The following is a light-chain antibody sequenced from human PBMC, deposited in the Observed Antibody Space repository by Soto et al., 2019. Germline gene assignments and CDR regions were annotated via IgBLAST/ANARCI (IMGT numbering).Light chain of an antibody. Sequence: DIVMTQSPDSLAVSLGERATINCKSSQSVLYSSNNKNYLAWYQQKPGQPPKLLIYWASTRASGVPDRFSGSGSGTDFTLTISSLQAEDVTVYYCQQYYSTPITCGQGTRLEIK. CDR2: WAS. V-gene: IGKV4-1*01. CDR1: QSVLYSSNNKNY. CDR3: QQYYSTPIT. J-gene: IGKJ5*01.